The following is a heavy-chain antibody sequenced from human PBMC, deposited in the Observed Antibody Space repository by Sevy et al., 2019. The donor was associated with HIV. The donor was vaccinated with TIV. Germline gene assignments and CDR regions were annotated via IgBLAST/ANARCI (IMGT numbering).Heavy chain of an antibody. D-gene: IGHD6-13*01. CDR1: GFTFSDYY. V-gene: IGHV3-11*01. J-gene: IGHJ5*02. CDR3: ASLAAAGRDATAAWDWFDP. CDR2: FSSSGSTI. Sequence: GGSLRLACAASGFTFSDYYMSWIRQAPGKGLEWVSYFSSSGSTIYYADSVKGRFTISRDNAKNSLYLQMNSLRAEDTAVYYCASLAAAGRDATAAWDWFDPWGQGTLVTVSS.